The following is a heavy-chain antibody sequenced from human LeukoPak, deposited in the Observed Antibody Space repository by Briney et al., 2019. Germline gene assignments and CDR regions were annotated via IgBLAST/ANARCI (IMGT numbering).Heavy chain of an antibody. CDR2: ISGSGGST. Sequence: GGSLRLSCAASGFTFGSYAMSWVRQAPGKGLEWVSAISGSGGSTYYADSVKGRFTISRDNSKNTLYLQMNSLRAEDTAVYYCTTSSVVVAATEDYWGQGTLVTVSS. V-gene: IGHV3-23*01. D-gene: IGHD2-15*01. J-gene: IGHJ4*02. CDR1: GFTFGSYA. CDR3: TTSSVVVAATEDY.